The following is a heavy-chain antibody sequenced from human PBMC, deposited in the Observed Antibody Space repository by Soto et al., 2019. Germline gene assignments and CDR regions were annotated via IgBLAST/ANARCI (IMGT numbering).Heavy chain of an antibody. D-gene: IGHD3-3*01. J-gene: IGHJ6*02. V-gene: IGHV4-30-4*01. Sequence: SETLSLTCTVSGGSISSGDYYWSWIRQPPGKGLEWIGYIYYSGSTYYNPSLKSRVTISVDTSKNQFSLKLSSVTAADTAVYYCARDQIYDFWIPRYYYYYGTDVWGQGTTVTVSS. CDR1: GGSISSGDYY. CDR3: ARDQIYDFWIPRYYYYYGTDV. CDR2: IYYSGST.